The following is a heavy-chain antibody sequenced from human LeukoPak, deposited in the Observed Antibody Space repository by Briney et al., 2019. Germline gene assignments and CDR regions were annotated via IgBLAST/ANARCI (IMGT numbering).Heavy chain of an antibody. CDR2: IYYSGST. V-gene: IGHV4-39*01. Sequence: SETLSLACTVSGGSISSSSYYWGWIRQPPGKGLEWIGSIYYSGSTYYNPSLKSRVTISVDTSKNQFSLKLSSVTAADTAVYYCARRDYGDSDFDYWGQGTLVTVSS. CDR1: GGSISSSSYY. J-gene: IGHJ4*02. CDR3: ARRDYGDSDFDY. D-gene: IGHD4-17*01.